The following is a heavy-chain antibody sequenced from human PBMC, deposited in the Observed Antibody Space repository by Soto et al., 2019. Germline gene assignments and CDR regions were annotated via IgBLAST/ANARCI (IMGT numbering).Heavy chain of an antibody. D-gene: IGHD2-15*01. Sequence: QVQLVESGGGVVQPGRSLRLSCAASGFTFSSYGMHWVRQAPGKGLEWVAVIWYDGSNKYYADSVKGRFTISRDNSKNTLYLQMNSLRAEDTAVYYCARDGKYCSGGSCSSGFYYYYGMDVWGQGTTVTVSS. J-gene: IGHJ6*02. CDR2: IWYDGSNK. CDR3: ARDGKYCSGGSCSSGFYYYYGMDV. CDR1: GFTFSSYG. V-gene: IGHV3-33*01.